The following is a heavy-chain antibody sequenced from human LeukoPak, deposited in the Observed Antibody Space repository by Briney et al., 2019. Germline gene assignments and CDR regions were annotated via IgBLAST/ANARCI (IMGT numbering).Heavy chain of an antibody. J-gene: IGHJ4*02. CDR1: GFTFSAYT. CDR3: AARKVRGVWFYLDY. Sequence: GVSLRLSCAASGFTFSAYTMAWVRQAPGKGLEWVSTIYDDNTYYADSVKGRFAISTDNSKNTLYLQMNSLRVEDTAVYFCAARKVRGVWFYLDYWGQGTLVTVSS. CDR2: IYDDNT. D-gene: IGHD3-10*01. V-gene: IGHV3-23*01.